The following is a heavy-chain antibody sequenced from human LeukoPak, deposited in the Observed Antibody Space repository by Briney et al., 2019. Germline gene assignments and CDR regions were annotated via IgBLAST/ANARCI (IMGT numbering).Heavy chain of an antibody. CDR2: IYSGGST. D-gene: IGHD3-10*01. CDR1: GFTVSSNY. V-gene: IGHV3-66*01. Sequence: GGSLRLSCAASGFTVSSNYMSWVRQAPGKGLEWVSVIYSGGSTYYSDSVKGGFTISRDNSKNTLYLQMNSLRAEDTAVYYCAREYYYGSGSYYPWGQGTLVTVSS. J-gene: IGHJ5*02. CDR3: AREYYYGSGSYYP.